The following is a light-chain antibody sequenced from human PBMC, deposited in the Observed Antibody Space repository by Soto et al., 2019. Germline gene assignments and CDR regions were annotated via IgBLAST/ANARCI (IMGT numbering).Light chain of an antibody. V-gene: IGKV3-20*01. Sequence: EIVLTQSPGTLSLSPGERATLSCRASQSVSSSYLAWYQQKPVQSPRLLIYGASNRATGIPDRFSGSGSRTDFTLTISRLEPGDFAVYSCQQYGGSPTFGQGTRLEIK. J-gene: IGKJ5*01. CDR1: QSVSSSY. CDR3: QQYGGSPT. CDR2: GAS.